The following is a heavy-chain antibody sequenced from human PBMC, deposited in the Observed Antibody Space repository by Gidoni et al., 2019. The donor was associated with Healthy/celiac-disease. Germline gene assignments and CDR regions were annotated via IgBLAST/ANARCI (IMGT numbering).Heavy chain of an antibody. CDR1: GFTFVDYA. CDR3: AAIDQPGIAVAGGNYYYGMDV. Sequence: EVQLVESGGGLVQPGRSLRLSCAASGFTFVDYAMRWVRQAPGKGLDWVSVISWNSGSIGYADSVKGRFTISRYNAKNSLYLQMNSLRAEDTALYYCAAIDQPGIAVAGGNYYYGMDVWGQGTTVTVSS. J-gene: IGHJ6*02. D-gene: IGHD6-19*01. V-gene: IGHV3-9*01. CDR2: ISWNSGSI.